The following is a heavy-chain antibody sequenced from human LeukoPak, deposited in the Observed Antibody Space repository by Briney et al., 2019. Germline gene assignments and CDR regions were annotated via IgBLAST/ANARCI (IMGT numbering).Heavy chain of an antibody. V-gene: IGHV5-51*01. CDR2: IFPGDSDT. Sequence: GESLKISCKGSGYSFTTYWIGWVRQMPGKGLEWIGIIFPGDSDTTYSPSLQGQVTISADKSINTAYLQWSSLRASDTAMYYRARHSYYDSFWGQGTLVTVSS. D-gene: IGHD3-22*01. CDR1: GYSFTTYW. CDR3: ARHSYYDSF. J-gene: IGHJ4*02.